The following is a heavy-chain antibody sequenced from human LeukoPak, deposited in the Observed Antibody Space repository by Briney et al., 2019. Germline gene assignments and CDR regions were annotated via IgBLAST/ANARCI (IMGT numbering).Heavy chain of an antibody. CDR1: GFTFSNAW. J-gene: IGHJ4*02. D-gene: IGHD5-18*01. Sequence: GGSLRLSCAASGFTFSNAWMSWVRQAPGKGLEWVGRIKSKTDGGTTDYAAPVKGRFTISRDDSKNTLYLQMNSLKTEDTAVYYCTTVLDTAMVTAPDYWGQGTLVTVSS. V-gene: IGHV3-15*01. CDR2: IKSKTDGGTT. CDR3: TTVLDTAMVTAPDY.